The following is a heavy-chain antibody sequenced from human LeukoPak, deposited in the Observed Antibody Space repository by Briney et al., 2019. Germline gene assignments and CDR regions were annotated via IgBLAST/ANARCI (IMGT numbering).Heavy chain of an antibody. J-gene: IGHJ4*02. CDR2: IYPGDSDT. CDR3: ARHVTRQDYFDY. Sequence: GESLKISCKGSGYSFTSYLIGWVRQLPGKGLEWMGIIYPGDSDTRYSPSFQGQSTISAHKSISTAYLQWSSLKASVTAMYYCARHVTRQDYFDYWGQGTLVTVSS. V-gene: IGHV5-51*01. CDR1: GYSFTSYL. D-gene: IGHD2-21*02.